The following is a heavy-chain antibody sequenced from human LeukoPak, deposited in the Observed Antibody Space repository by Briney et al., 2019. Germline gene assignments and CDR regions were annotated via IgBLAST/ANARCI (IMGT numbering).Heavy chain of an antibody. V-gene: IGHV3-23*01. CDR2: ISGSGAGT. Sequence: GGSLRLSCAASGFTFSSYAMSWVRQAPGKGLEWVSVISGSGAGTNYADSVKGQFTISRDNSKNTLYLQMNSLRAEDTAVYYCAKPRSAYYLFDYWGQGTLVTVSS. J-gene: IGHJ4*02. CDR3: AKPRSAYYLFDY. CDR1: GFTFSSYA. D-gene: IGHD1-26*01.